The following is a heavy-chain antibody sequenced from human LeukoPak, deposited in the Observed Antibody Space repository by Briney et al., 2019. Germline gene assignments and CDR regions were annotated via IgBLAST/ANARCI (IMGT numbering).Heavy chain of an antibody. J-gene: IGHJ4*02. D-gene: IGHD6-13*01. CDR3: TTRNLYSSSWYLDY. CDR2: IRSKANSHAT. Sequence: GGSLILSCAASGFTFSGSAMHWVRQASGKGLEWVGRIRSKANSHATAYAASVKGRFTISRDDSKNTAYLQMNSLKTEDTAVYYCTTRNLYSSSWYLDYWGQGTLVTVSS. CDR1: GFTFSGSA. V-gene: IGHV3-73*01.